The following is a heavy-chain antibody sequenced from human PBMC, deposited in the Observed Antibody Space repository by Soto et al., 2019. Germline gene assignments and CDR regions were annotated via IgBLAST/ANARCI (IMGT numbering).Heavy chain of an antibody. Sequence: EVPLVESGGGLVKPGGSLRLSCAASGFTFSSYNMNWVRQAPGKGLEWVSSISTSSSYIYYADSVKGRFTISRDNAKNSLYLQVNSLRAEDTAVYYCARDGLGLDYWGQGTLVTVSS. V-gene: IGHV3-21*01. D-gene: IGHD6-19*01. CDR1: GFTFSSYN. CDR2: ISTSSSYI. J-gene: IGHJ4*02. CDR3: ARDGLGLDY.